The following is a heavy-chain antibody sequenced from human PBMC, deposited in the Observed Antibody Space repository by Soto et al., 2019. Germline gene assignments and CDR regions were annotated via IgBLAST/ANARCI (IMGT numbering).Heavy chain of an antibody. V-gene: IGHV4-31*03. CDR1: GGSISSGGYY. CDR2: IYYSGST. J-gene: IGHJ6*02. CDR3: ARDAHPIAEAGWVYYGMDV. Sequence: SETLSLTCTVSGGSISSGGYYWSWIRQHPGKGLEWIGYIYYSGSTYYNPSLKSRVTISVDTSKNQFSLKLSSVTAADTAVYYCARDAHPIAEAGWVYYGMDVWGQGTTVTVPS. D-gene: IGHD6-13*01.